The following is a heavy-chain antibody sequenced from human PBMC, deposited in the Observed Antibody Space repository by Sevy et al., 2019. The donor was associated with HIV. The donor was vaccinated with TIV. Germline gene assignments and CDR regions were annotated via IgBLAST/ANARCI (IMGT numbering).Heavy chain of an antibody. CDR1: GFTFSSYA. V-gene: IGHV3-23*01. Sequence: GGSLRLSCAASGFTFSSYAMSWVRQAPGKGLEWVSTISDSGGNTCYADSVKGRFTISRDNSKYTLYVQMNSLRAEDTAVYYCAKNLAALPNYYYGVVVWGQGTTVTVSS. CDR2: ISDSGGNT. J-gene: IGHJ6*02. CDR3: AKNLAALPNYYYGVVV. D-gene: IGHD6-6*01.